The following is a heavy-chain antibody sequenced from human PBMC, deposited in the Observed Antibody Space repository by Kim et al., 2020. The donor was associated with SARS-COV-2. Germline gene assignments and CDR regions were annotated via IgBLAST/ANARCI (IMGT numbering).Heavy chain of an antibody. CDR3: ATSGSAVDY. Sequence: GGSLRLSCAASGFTFSSYGMHWVRQAPGKGLEWVAVIWYDGINKYYADSVKGRFTISKDNSKNTLYLQMNSLRAEDTAVYYCATSGSAVDYWGQGTLVTVSS. CDR1: GFTFSSYG. J-gene: IGHJ4*02. CDR2: IWYDGINK. V-gene: IGHV3-33*01.